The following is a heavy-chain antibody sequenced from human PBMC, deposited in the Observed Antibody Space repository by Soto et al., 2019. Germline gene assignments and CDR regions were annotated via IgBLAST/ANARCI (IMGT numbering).Heavy chain of an antibody. D-gene: IGHD6-25*01. CDR2: ISYDGSNK. J-gene: IGHJ4*02. CDR3: AKVGGWYSSGWETEG. CDR1: GFNFSNYC. Sequence: GRSKILSYAAAGFNFSNYCMRWGRQAPGKGLEWVAVISYDGSNKYYADSVKGRFPISRDNSKNTLYLQMNSLRAEDTAVYYCAKVGGWYSSGWETEGWVQGTLVTVS. V-gene: IGHV3-30*18.